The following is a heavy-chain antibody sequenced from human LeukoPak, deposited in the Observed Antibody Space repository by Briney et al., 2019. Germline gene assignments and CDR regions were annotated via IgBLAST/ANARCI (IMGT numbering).Heavy chain of an antibody. J-gene: IGHJ4*02. CDR3: ARDGPRGSYPGEDY. CDR2: IIPIFGTA. CDR1: GGTFSSYA. V-gene: IGHV1-69*13. Sequence: SVKVSCKASGGTFSSYAISWVRQAPGQGLEWMGGIIPIFGTANYAQKFQGRVTITADESTSTAYMELSSLRSEDTAVYYCARDGPRGSYPGEDYWGQGTLVTVSS. D-gene: IGHD1-26*01.